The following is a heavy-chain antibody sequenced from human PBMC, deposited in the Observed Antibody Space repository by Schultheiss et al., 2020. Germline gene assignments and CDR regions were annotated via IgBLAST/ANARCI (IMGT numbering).Heavy chain of an antibody. CDR1: GFTFSNAW. D-gene: IGHD3-10*01. CDR3: TTDGAYYYGSGSYYKGY. V-gene: IGHV3-15*07. CDR2: IKSKTDGGTT. Sequence: GESLKISCAASGFTFSNAWMNWVRQAPGKGLEWVGRIKSKTDGGTTDYAAPVKGRFTISRDDSKNTLYLQMNSLKTEDTAVYYCTTDGAYYYGSGSYYKGYWGQGTLVTVSS. J-gene: IGHJ4*02.